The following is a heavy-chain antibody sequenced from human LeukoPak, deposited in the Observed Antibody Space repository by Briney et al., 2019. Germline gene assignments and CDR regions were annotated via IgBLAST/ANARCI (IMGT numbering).Heavy chain of an antibody. CDR1: GFIFSDYY. CDR2: ISSSGSII. CDR3: ARLIASLGNWFDP. D-gene: IGHD6-6*01. V-gene: IGHV3-11*01. J-gene: IGHJ5*02. Sequence: GGSLRLSCAASGFIFSDYYMSWIRQAPGKGREGVSYISSSGSIIKYADSVKGRFTIPRDNARKSLYLQMNSLGAEDTAVYYCARLIASLGNWFDPWGQGTLVTVSS.